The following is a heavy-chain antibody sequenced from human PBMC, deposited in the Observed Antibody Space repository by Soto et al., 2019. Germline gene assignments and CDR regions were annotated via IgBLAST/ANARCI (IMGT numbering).Heavy chain of an antibody. V-gene: IGHV1-18*01. D-gene: IGHD3-22*01. CDR2: ISAYNGNT. CDR3: ARDIPRRITMIVVVFDI. J-gene: IGHJ3*02. Sequence: ASVKVSCKASGYTFTSHGISWVRQAPGQGLEWMGWISAYNGNTNYAQKLQGRVTMTTDTSTSTAYMELRSLRSDDTAVYYCARDIPRRITMIVVVFDIWGQGTMVTVSS. CDR1: GYTFTSHG.